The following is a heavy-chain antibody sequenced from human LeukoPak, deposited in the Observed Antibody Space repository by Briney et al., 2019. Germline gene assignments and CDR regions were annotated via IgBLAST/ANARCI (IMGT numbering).Heavy chain of an antibody. D-gene: IGHD3-22*01. V-gene: IGHV3-23*01. CDR3: AKETYYHDSSGYYYLEYFQH. CDR2: ITGGGGST. J-gene: IGHJ1*01. Sequence: GGSLRLSYAASGFTFSSYVMSWVRQAPGKGLEWVSAITGGGGSTYYADSVKGRFTISRDNSKNTLFLQMNSLRAEDTAVYYCAKETYYHDSSGYYYLEYFQHWGQGTLVTVSS. CDR1: GFTFSSYV.